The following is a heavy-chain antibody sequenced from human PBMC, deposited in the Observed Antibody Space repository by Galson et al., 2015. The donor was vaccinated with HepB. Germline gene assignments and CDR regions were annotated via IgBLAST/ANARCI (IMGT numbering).Heavy chain of an antibody. Sequence: SLRLSCAASGFALITTWMGWVRQTPGKGLEWVAIIAHDGSEKYYVDSVKGRFTISRDNAENSLYLQMKSLRVEDTAVYYCAKGDGRGQVESDFWGQGTLVTVSS. V-gene: IGHV3-7*03. J-gene: IGHJ4*02. CDR1: GFALITTW. D-gene: IGHD1-1*01. CDR3: AKGDGRGQVESDF. CDR2: IAHDGSEK.